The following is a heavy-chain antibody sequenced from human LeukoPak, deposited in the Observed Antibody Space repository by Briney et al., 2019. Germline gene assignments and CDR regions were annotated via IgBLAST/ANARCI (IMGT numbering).Heavy chain of an antibody. Sequence: PGGSLRLSCAASGFTVSSNYMSWVRQAPGKGLEWVSVIYSGGSTYYADSVKGRFTISRDNSKNTLYLQMNSLRAEDTAVYYCARELTLRYYYGSGSYIDYWGQGTLVTVSS. J-gene: IGHJ4*02. CDR3: ARELTLRYYYGSGSYIDY. CDR1: GFTVSSNY. CDR2: IYSGGST. D-gene: IGHD3-10*01. V-gene: IGHV3-66*01.